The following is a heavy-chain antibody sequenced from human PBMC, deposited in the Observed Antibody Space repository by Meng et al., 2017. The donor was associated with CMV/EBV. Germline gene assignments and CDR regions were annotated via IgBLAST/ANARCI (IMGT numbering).Heavy chain of an antibody. V-gene: IGHV4-59*01. D-gene: IGHD3-3*01. CDR2: IYYSGST. J-gene: IGHJ5*02. CDR3: ARTKDFMGFDP. CDR1: GGSISSYY. Sequence: SETLSLTCTVSGGSISSYYWSWIRQPPGEGLEWIGYIYYSGSTNYNPSLKSRVTISVDTSKNQFSLKLSSVTAADTAVYYCARTKDFMGFDPWGQGTLVTVSS.